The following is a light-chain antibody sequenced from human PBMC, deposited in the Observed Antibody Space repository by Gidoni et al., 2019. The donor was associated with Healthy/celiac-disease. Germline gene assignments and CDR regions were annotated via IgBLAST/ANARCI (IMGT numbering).Light chain of an antibody. V-gene: IGKV3-11*01. Sequence: ESVLTQSTATLSLSPGERATLSCRASQSVSSYLAWYQQKPGQAPRLLIYDASNRATGIPARFSGSGSGTDFTLTISSLEPEDFAVYYCQQRSNWPGLTFGGGTKVEIK. J-gene: IGKJ4*01. CDR1: QSVSSY. CDR3: QQRSNWPGLT. CDR2: DAS.